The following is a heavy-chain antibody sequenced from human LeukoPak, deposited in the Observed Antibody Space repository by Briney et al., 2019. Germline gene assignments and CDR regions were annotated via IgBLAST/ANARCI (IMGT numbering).Heavy chain of an antibody. CDR1: GFTFGSYG. J-gene: IGHJ4*02. V-gene: IGHV3-30*02. CDR2: IRYDGSNK. D-gene: IGHD2-15*01. Sequence: PGGSLRLSCAASGFTFGSYGMHWVRQAPGKGLEWVAFIRYDGSNKYYADSVKGRFTISRDNSKNTLYLQMNRLSAEDTAVYFCAEDCLVDFDYWGQGTLVTVSS. CDR3: AEDCLVDFDY.